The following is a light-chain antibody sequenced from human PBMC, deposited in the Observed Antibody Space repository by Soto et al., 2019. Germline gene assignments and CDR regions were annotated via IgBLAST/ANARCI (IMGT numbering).Light chain of an antibody. CDR2: GAS. Sequence: LKQSLGTLSLYTGERATLSCRASQSVFNNHIGWYQQKPGQAPRRLIFGASFRATGIPDRFSGSGSGTDFTLTITRLEPEDFAVYHCQQYDGSPRTFGQGTKV. CDR1: QSVFNNH. V-gene: IGKV3-20*01. J-gene: IGKJ1*01. CDR3: QQYDGSPRT.